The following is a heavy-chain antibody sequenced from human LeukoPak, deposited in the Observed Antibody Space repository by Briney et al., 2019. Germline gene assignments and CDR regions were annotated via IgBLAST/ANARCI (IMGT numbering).Heavy chain of an antibody. V-gene: IGHV3-11*04. CDR3: ARSWGVVAFDY. D-gene: IGHD3-16*01. CDR2: ISGSGSTI. CDR1: GFNFGDDY. Sequence: KPGGSLRLSCAASGFNFGDDYMSCIRQAPGKGLEWLTHISGSGSTIQYADSVKGRFIISRDNAENSLYLQMNSLRGEDTAVYYWARSWGVVAFDYWGRGTLVSVTS. J-gene: IGHJ4*02.